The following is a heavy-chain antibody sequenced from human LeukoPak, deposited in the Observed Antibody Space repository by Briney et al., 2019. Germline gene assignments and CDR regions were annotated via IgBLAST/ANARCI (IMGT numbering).Heavy chain of an antibody. CDR2: NSAYNGNT. D-gene: IGHD1-26*01. V-gene: IGHV1-18*01. CDR3: ARDGLLTEYFQH. CDR1: GYTFTSYG. J-gene: IGHJ1*01. Sequence: ASVKVSCEASGYTFTSYGISWVRQAPGQGLEWMGWNSAYNGNTNYAQKLQGRVTMTTDTSTSTAYMELRSLRSDDTAVYYCARDGLLTEYFQHWGQGTLVTVSS.